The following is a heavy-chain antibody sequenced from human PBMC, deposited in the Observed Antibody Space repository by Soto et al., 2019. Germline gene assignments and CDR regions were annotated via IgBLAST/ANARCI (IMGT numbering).Heavy chain of an antibody. CDR3: ARNFSTTTDIIVVISATGPFDI. CDR1: GYTFTSYT. Sequence: QVQLVQSGAEVKKPGASVKVSCKASGYTFTSYTMHWVRQAPGQRLEWMGWIDAGNGNTRYSQKCQGRVTITRDTSASAAHMELSSLGSEATAVYYCARNFSTTTDIIVVISATGPFDIWCQGTMVTVSS. V-gene: IGHV1-3*01. D-gene: IGHD2-2*01. J-gene: IGHJ3*02. CDR2: IDAGNGNT.